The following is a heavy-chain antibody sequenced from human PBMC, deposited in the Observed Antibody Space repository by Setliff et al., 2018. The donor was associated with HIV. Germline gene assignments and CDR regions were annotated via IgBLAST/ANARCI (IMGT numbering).Heavy chain of an antibody. D-gene: IGHD3-9*01. Sequence: PGESLKISCKGSGYSFSSHWIAWVRQMPGKGLEWMGIIYPGDSDTRYSPSFQGQVTISVDRSISMAYMNWSSLKASDTAIYYCARGMMFTRRYVAFDIWGHGTMVTVS. J-gene: IGHJ3*02. CDR2: IYPGDSDT. CDR1: GYSFSSHW. V-gene: IGHV5-51*01. CDR3: ARGMMFTRRYVAFDI.